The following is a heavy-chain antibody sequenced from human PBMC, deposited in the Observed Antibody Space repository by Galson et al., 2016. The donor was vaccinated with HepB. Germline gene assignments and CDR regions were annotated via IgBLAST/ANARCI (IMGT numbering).Heavy chain of an antibody. J-gene: IGHJ3*02. V-gene: IGHV4-39*01. CDR3: VRREGVNYSDRSDLADDAFNI. Sequence: SETLSLTCTVSGGSISSGSHYWGWIRQPPGKGLEWIGSIYYSGNTHYNPSLKSRVTISVDTSKNQFSLKRNSVTAADTAVYFFVRREGVNYSDRSDLADDAFNIWGQGTMVTVSS. CDR2: IYYSGNT. D-gene: IGHD3-22*01. CDR1: GGSISSGSHY.